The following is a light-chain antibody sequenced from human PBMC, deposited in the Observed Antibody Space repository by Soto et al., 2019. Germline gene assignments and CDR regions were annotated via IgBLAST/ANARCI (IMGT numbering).Light chain of an antibody. Sequence: VMTQSPATLSVSPGERATLSCRASQNVRSNLAWYQQKPGQAPRLLIYGASTRATGIPARFSGSGSGTEFTLTISSLESEDSAVYYCQQYSSWPPWTFGQGTKVDI. CDR1: QNVRSN. J-gene: IGKJ1*01. V-gene: IGKV3-15*01. CDR3: QQYSSWPPWT. CDR2: GAS.